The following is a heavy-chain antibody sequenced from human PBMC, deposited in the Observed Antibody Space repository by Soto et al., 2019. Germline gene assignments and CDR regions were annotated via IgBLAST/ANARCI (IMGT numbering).Heavy chain of an antibody. CDR1: EFTFSSYA. CDR2: ISYDGGHK. J-gene: IGHJ6*02. Sequence: QVQLVESGGGVVHPERSLRLSCSASEFTFSSYAMHWVRQAPGKGLEWVAGISYDGGHKFYGDSVRDRFTISRDSSKTTVFLQVNSLRPEDTAAYYCARVKTDYSNPRGPFFFYGMDVWGQGTTVTVSS. D-gene: IGHD4-4*01. CDR3: ARVKTDYSNPRGPFFFYGMDV. V-gene: IGHV3-30-3*01.